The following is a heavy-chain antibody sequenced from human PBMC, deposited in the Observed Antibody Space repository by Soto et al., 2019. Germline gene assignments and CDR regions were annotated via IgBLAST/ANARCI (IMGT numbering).Heavy chain of an antibody. Sequence: HPGGSLRLSFAASGFTFSSYAMSWVRQAPGKGLEWVSGIDGSGRNTYYADSVKGRFTISRDNSKNTLSVQMDSLRVEDTALYYCAKDGGSVCSGGTCYFQAPDYWGQGTLVTVSS. CDR1: GFTFSSYA. CDR2: IDGSGRNT. CDR3: AKDGGSVCSGGTCYFQAPDY. J-gene: IGHJ4*02. D-gene: IGHD2-15*01. V-gene: IGHV3-23*01.